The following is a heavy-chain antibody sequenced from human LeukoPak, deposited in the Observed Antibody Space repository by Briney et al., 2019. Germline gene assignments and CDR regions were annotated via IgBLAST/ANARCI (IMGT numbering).Heavy chain of an antibody. V-gene: IGHV3-21*01. CDR3: ARELGYCSGGSCYPGVGMDV. Sequence: GGSLRLSCAASGSTFSSYSMNWVRQAPGKGLEWVSSISSSSSYIYYADSVKGRFTISRDNAKNSLYLQMNSLRAEDTAVYYCARELGYCSGGSCYPGVGMDVWGKGTTVTVSS. CDR2: ISSSSSYI. CDR1: GSTFSSYS. D-gene: IGHD2-15*01. J-gene: IGHJ6*04.